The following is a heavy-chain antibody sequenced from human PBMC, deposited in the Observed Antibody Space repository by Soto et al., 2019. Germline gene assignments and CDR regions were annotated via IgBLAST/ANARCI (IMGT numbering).Heavy chain of an antibody. V-gene: IGHV3-23*01. CDR3: AKDPFLVLPAAIGPNCFDP. D-gene: IGHD2-2*01. CDR1: GFTFSSYA. Sequence: GGSLRLSCAASGFTFSSYAMSWVRQAPGKGLEWVSAISGSGGSTYYADSVKGRFTISRDNSKNTLYLQMNSLRAEDTAVYNRAKDPFLVLPAAIGPNCFDPWGQGTLVTVSS. CDR2: ISGSGGST. J-gene: IGHJ5*02.